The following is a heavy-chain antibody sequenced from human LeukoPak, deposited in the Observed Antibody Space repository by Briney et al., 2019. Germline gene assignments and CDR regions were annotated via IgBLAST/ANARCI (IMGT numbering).Heavy chain of an antibody. CDR2: INRSGST. Sequence: PSETLSLACAVYGGSFSGYYWSWIRQPPGKGLEWIGEINRSGSTNYNPSLKSRVTISVDTSKNQFSLKLSSVTAADTAVYYCARPDSSGYIGYWGQGTLVTVSS. CDR3: ARPDSSGYIGY. D-gene: IGHD3-22*01. CDR1: GGSFSGYY. J-gene: IGHJ4*02. V-gene: IGHV4-34*01.